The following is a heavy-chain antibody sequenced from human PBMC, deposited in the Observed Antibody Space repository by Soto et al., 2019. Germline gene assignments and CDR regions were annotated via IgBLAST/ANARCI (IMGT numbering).Heavy chain of an antibody. V-gene: IGHV3-7*02. D-gene: IGHD3-10*01. Sequence: GGSLRLSCAASGFTFHNYWMGWVRQTPDKGLEWVANIKPDGSDKYYADSVRGRFTISRDNSNNTLYLQMNSLRVEDTAFYYCAKLYHSGKSWNYFDYWGQGTRVTVSS. CDR1: GFTFHNYW. CDR2: IKPDGSDK. CDR3: AKLYHSGKSWNYFDY. J-gene: IGHJ4*02.